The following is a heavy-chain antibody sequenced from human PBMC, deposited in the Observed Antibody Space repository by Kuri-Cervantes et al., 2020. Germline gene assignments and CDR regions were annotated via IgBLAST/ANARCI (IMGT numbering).Heavy chain of an antibody. Sequence: GESLKISCAASGFTFSSYAMSWVRQVPGKGLEWVSGIRKSGGSTNYADSVKGRFTISRDNSKNTLYLQMNSLRAEDTAVYYCAKDKELDYWGQGTLVTVSS. CDR2: IRKSGGST. CDR1: GFTFSSYA. J-gene: IGHJ4*02. D-gene: IGHD1-26*01. V-gene: IGHV3-23*01. CDR3: AKDKELDY.